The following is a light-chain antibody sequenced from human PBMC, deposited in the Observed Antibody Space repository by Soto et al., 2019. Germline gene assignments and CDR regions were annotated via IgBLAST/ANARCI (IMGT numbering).Light chain of an antibody. Sequence: DIQMTQSPSSLSASVGDRVTITCRASQTISTYLNWYQQKPGKAPKLLIYAASNLQIGVPSRFSGSGSGTDFTLTINSLQPEDFATYYCQQSYSTPYTFGQGTKVEIK. CDR2: AAS. J-gene: IGKJ2*01. CDR1: QTISTY. V-gene: IGKV1-39*01. CDR3: QQSYSTPYT.